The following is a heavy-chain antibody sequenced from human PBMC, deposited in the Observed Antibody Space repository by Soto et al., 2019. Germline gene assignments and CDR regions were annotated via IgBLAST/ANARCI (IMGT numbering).Heavy chain of an antibody. CDR1: GFTFNTYD. CDR3: ARQATGYPHFDY. CDR2: ISYDGSNE. V-gene: IGHV3-30-3*01. J-gene: IGHJ4*02. D-gene: IGHD3-9*01. Sequence: GGSLRLSCAASGFTFNTYDLHWVRQAPGKGLEWVAGISYDGSNEYYADSTKGRFTISRDNSRINLYLQMNSLRPDDTAVYYCARQATGYPHFDYWGQGTLVTVSS.